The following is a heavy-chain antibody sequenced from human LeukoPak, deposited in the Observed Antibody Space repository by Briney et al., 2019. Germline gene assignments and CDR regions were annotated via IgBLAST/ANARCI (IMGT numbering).Heavy chain of an antibody. CDR1: GFTFSSYG. D-gene: IGHD3-10*01. V-gene: IGHV3-30*03. Sequence: PRRSLRLSCAASGFTFSSYGMHWVRQAPGKGLEWVAVISYDGSNPYYADSLKGRFTISRDNSKNTLYLQMNSLRAEDTAVYYCATDPGGSGTYYKDLDYWGQGTLVSVSS. CDR2: ISYDGSNP. CDR3: ATDPGGSGTYYKDLDY. J-gene: IGHJ4*02.